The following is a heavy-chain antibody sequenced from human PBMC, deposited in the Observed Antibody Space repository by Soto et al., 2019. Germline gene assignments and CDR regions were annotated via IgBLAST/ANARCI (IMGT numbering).Heavy chain of an antibody. V-gene: IGHV1-2*02. Sequence: QVQLVQSGAEAKKPGASVKVSCKASGYTFTDSYIHWVRQAPGQGLEWMGWINPNSGGTNYAQRDQDRVTMTRDTSISTVYMDLRRLRSDDTAAYYCARAVSSLLYFFDYWGQGTLVTVSS. CDR2: INPNSGGT. J-gene: IGHJ4*02. CDR3: ARAVSSLLYFFDY. CDR1: GYTFTDSY.